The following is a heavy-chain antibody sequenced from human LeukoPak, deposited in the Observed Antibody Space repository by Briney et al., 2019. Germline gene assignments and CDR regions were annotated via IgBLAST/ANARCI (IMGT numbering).Heavy chain of an antibody. D-gene: IGHD3-22*01. CDR3: ARADSTDYYDSSGYSVVYYFDY. J-gene: IGHJ4*02. V-gene: IGHV3-7*04. Sequence: GGSLRLSCAASGFTFSSYWMSWVRQAPGKGLEWVANIEQDGSEKYYVDSVKGRFTISRDNAKNSLYLQMNSLRAEDTAVYYCARADSTDYYDSSGYSVVYYFDYWGQGTLVTVSS. CDR2: IEQDGSEK. CDR1: GFTFSSYW.